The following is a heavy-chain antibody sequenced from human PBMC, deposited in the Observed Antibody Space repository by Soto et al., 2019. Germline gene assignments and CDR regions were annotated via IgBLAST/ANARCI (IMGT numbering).Heavy chain of an antibody. Sequence: TLSHTCSVSGGSISTVGHYWTWIRQPPGKGLEWIGSIYHTGSTYYSKSLRSRLTMSVDTSKSQFSLRLSSVTAADTAVYYCARATGTLRSRNCDYWGQGSLVTVSS. CDR1: GGSISTVGHY. CDR3: ARATGTLRSRNCDY. J-gene: IGHJ4*02. V-gene: IGHV4-31*03. D-gene: IGHD1-1*01. CDR2: IYHTGST.